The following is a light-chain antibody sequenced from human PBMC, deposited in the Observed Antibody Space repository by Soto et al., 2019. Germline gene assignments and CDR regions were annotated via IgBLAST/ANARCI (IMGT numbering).Light chain of an antibody. CDR1: QSVLYSSNNKNH. CDR3: QQYYSIPRT. V-gene: IGKV4-1*01. J-gene: IGKJ1*01. Sequence: DIVMTQSPDSLAVSLGERATINCKSSQSVLYSSNNKNHLAWYQQKPGQPPKLLIYWASTRESGVPARFSGSGSGTDFTLTIRSLQAEDVAVYYCQQYYSIPRTFGQGTKVDIK. CDR2: WAS.